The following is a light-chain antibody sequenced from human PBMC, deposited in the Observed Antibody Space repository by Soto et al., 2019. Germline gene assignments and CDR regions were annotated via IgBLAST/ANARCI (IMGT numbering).Light chain of an antibody. CDR1: QYVSSS. J-gene: IGKJ5*01. CDR2: GAS. CDR3: QQYNNWLT. Sequence: IVMTQYPATLSVSPGDRATLSCRADQYVSSSVAWYQHKPGQAPRLLTHGASTRATDVPDRFRGSGFGTEFTLTITSLHSEDFGVYYCQQYNNWLTFGQGTRLEIK. V-gene: IGKV3-15*01.